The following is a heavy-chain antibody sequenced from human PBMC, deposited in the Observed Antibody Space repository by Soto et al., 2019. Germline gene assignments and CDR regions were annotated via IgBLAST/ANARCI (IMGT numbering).Heavy chain of an antibody. V-gene: IGHV3-23*01. Sequence: DVQLLESGGDLAQPGGSLRLSCEASGFTFNNYAIAWVRQAPGKGLEWVSGITSSGAAYYADSVKGRFTISRDNSKNTLYLQMNSLRAEDTDVYYCAKGESSVSARDFDPWGQGTLVTVSS. CDR3: AKGESSVSARDFDP. CDR2: ITSSGAA. J-gene: IGHJ5*02. D-gene: IGHD3-22*01. CDR1: GFTFNNYA.